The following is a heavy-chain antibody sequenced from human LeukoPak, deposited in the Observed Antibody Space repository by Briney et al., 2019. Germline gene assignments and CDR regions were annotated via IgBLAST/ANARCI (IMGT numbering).Heavy chain of an antibody. CDR3: AGGHYPLGY. D-gene: IGHD6-13*01. CDR2: LYPSGST. J-gene: IGHJ4*02. V-gene: IGHV4-59*01. CDR1: GGSINSGY. Sequence: SETLSLTCSVSGGSINSGYWSWIRQPPGKGLEWIGLLYPSGSTNYNPSLKSRVTISVDTSRAQFSLKLSSMTAADTAVYYCAGGHYPLGYWGQGTLVTASS.